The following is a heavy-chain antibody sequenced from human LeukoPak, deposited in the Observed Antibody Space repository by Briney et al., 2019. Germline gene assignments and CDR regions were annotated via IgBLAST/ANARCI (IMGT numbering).Heavy chain of an antibody. D-gene: IGHD5-12*01. CDR2: IYYSGST. J-gene: IGHJ4*02. Sequence: SSETLSLTCTVSGGSISSYYWSWIRQPPGKGLEWIGYIYYSGSTNYSPSLKSRVTTSVDTSKNQFSLKLSSVTAADTAVYYCARSPDIVATTYYFDYWGQGTLVTVSS. CDR1: GGSISSYY. V-gene: IGHV4-59*08. CDR3: ARSPDIVATTYYFDY.